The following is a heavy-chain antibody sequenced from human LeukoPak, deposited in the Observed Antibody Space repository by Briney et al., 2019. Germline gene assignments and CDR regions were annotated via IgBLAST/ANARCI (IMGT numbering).Heavy chain of an antibody. J-gene: IGHJ4*02. CDR3: ARAVQAAHFDS. CDR1: GFTFSSYS. V-gene: IGHV3-21*04. Sequence: GGSLRLSCAASGFTFSSYSMNWVRQAPGKGLEWVSSISSSSSYIYYADSVKGRFTVSRDNANNSLYLQMDSLRAEDSAVYYCARAVQAAHFDSWGQGTLVTVSS. CDR2: ISSSSSYI. D-gene: IGHD6-13*01.